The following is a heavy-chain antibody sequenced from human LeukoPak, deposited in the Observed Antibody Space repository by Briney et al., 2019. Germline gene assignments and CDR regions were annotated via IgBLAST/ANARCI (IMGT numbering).Heavy chain of an antibody. J-gene: IGHJ5*02. V-gene: IGHV4-39*01. D-gene: IGHD3-10*01. CDR1: GGSVTSGGFY. Sequence: SETLSLTCSVSGGSVTSGGFYWGWLRQPPGKGPEWIATIYYYNPSLQSRVTISIDTSKNQFSLRLTSVTATDTAVYHCARHSGSGSLSRPFDPWGQGTQVTVSS. CDR3: ARHSGSGSLSRPFDP. CDR2: IY.